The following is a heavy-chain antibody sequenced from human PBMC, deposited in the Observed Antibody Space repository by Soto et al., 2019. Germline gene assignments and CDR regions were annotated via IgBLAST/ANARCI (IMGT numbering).Heavy chain of an antibody. V-gene: IGHV3-30-3*01. CDR3: ASAEDVSGWYEYFQH. Sequence: QVQLVESGGGVVQPGRSLRLSCAASGFTFSSYAMHWVRQAPGKGLEWVAVISYDGSNKYYADSVKGRFTISRDNSKNTLYLQMKSMRDEDTAVYYCASAEDVSGWYEYFQHWGQGTLVTVSS. CDR1: GFTFSSYA. D-gene: IGHD6-19*01. J-gene: IGHJ1*01. CDR2: ISYDGSNK.